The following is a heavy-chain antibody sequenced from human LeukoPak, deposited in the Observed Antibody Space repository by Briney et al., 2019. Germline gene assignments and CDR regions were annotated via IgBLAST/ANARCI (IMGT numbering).Heavy chain of an antibody. V-gene: IGHV1-2*02. CDR2: INPNSGGT. D-gene: IGHD6-13*01. CDR3: ASGFPTRPMAAAEDQKINNWFDP. J-gene: IGHJ5*02. CDR1: GYTFTGYY. Sequence: ASVKVSCKASGYTFTGYYMHWVRQAPGQGLEWMGWINPNSGGTNYAQKFQGRVTMTRDTSISTAYMELSRLRSDDTAVYYCASGFPTRPMAAAEDQKINNWFDPWGQGTLVTVSS.